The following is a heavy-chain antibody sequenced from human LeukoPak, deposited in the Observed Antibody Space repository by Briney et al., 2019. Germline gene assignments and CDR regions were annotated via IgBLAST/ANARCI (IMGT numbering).Heavy chain of an antibody. CDR1: GYSFTNNW. V-gene: IGHV5-51*01. D-gene: IGHD4-23*01. Sequence: GESLKISCKSSGYSFTNNWIGWVRQMPGKGLEWMGIIYPGDSNTKYSPPFQGQVTISVDKSISTAYLQWSSLKASDTAMYYCARHDYGGPGYYWGQGTLVTVSS. CDR3: ARHDYGGPGYY. CDR2: IYPGDSNT. J-gene: IGHJ4*02.